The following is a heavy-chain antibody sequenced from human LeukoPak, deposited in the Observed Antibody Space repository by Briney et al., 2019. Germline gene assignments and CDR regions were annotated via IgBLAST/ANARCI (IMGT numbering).Heavy chain of an antibody. J-gene: IGHJ5*02. D-gene: IGHD2-2*01. CDR2: ISSSGSTI. Sequence: PGGSLRLSCAASGFTFSDYYMSWIRQAPGKGLEWVSYISSSGSTIYYADSVKGRFTISRDNAKNSLYLQMNSLRAEDTAVYYCARDGVVPAAIRWNWFDPWGQGTQVTVSS. CDR1: GFTFSDYY. V-gene: IGHV3-11*01. CDR3: ARDGVVPAAIRWNWFDP.